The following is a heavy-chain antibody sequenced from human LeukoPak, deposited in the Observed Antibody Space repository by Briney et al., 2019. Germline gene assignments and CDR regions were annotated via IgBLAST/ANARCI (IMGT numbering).Heavy chain of an antibody. D-gene: IGHD5-18*01. CDR1: GFTFSSYA. CDR2: IRGSGDRT. V-gene: IGHV3-23*01. CDR3: ARDLLDTAMEETTFYMDV. Sequence: GGSLRLSCAASGFTFSSYAMCWVRQAPGKGLECVSAIRGSGDRTHYADSVKGRFTLSRDNSKNTLYLQMNSLRAEDTAVYYCARDLLDTAMEETTFYMDVWGKGTTVTVSS. J-gene: IGHJ6*03.